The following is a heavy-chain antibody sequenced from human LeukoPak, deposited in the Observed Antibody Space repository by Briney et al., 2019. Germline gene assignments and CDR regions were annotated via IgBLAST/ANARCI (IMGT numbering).Heavy chain of an antibody. CDR3: AKDKQLST. Sequence: GGSLRLSCAVSGFTFRGAAMTWVRQAPGKGLEWVSLISSSGNNAYYADSVKGRFTISRDNSKNTLSLQMNSLRVEDTAIYYCAKDKQLSTWGLGTRVTVSS. J-gene: IGHJ3*01. V-gene: IGHV3-23*01. D-gene: IGHD5-24*01. CDR2: ISSSGNNA. CDR1: GFTFRGAA.